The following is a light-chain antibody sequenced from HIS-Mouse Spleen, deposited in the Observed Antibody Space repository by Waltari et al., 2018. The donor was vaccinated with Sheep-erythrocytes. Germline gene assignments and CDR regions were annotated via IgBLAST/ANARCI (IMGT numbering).Light chain of an antibody. J-gene: IGLJ1*01. Sequence: QAVLTQPSSLSASPGASASLTCTLRSGINGGTSRIYWSQQKPGSPPQYLLRYKSDSDKQQGSGVPSRFSGSKDASANAGILLISGLQSEDEADYYCMIWHSSAYVFGTGTKVTVL. V-gene: IGLV5-45*02. CDR1: SGINGGTSR. CDR3: MIWHSSAYV. CDR2: YKSDSDK.